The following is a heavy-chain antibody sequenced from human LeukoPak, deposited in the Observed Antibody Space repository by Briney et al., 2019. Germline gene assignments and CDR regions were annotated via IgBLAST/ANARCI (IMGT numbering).Heavy chain of an antibody. CDR1: GYSFTSYW. Sequence: GESLKISCKGSGYSFTSYWIGWVRQMPGKGLEWMGIIYPGDSDTRYSPSFQGQVTISADKSISTAYLQWSSLKASDTAMYYCARQEGEIQLWDYGMDVWGQGTTVTVFS. CDR2: IYPGDSDT. V-gene: IGHV5-51*01. CDR3: ARQEGEIQLWDYGMDV. D-gene: IGHD5-18*01. J-gene: IGHJ6*02.